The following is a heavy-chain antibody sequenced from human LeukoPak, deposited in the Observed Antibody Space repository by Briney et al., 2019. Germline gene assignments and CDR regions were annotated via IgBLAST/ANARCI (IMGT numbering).Heavy chain of an antibody. Sequence: PSETLSLTCTVSGGSISSSSSYWGWIRQPPGKGLEWIGHIFHSGRTSYNPSLMSRVTISVDTSKNQFSLKMNPVTAADTSMYYCARSNFGGPFVWGDYYYMDVWGKGTTVTVSS. CDR3: ARSNFGGPFVWGDYYYMDV. J-gene: IGHJ6*03. CDR2: IFHSGRT. D-gene: IGHD3-16*01. CDR1: GGSISSSSSY. V-gene: IGHV4-39*01.